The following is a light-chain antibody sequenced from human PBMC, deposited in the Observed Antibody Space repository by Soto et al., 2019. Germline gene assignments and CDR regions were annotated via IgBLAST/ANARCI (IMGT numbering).Light chain of an antibody. V-gene: IGKV2-30*01. CDR2: STF. Sequence: DVVVTQSPLSLPVTLGQPASISCRSSQSLVDSNGDTPLNWFQQRPGQSPRRLIYSTFNRDSGVPDRFRGSGSGTDFTLDISRVEAEYVAVYYCFQGTRWPWTFGQGTKVEIK. J-gene: IGKJ1*01. CDR3: FQGTRWPWT. CDR1: QSLVDSNGDTP.